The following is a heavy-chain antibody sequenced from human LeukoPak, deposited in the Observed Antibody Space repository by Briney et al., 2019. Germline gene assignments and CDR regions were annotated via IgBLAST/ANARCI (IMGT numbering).Heavy chain of an antibody. V-gene: IGHV4-39*07. CDR3: ARAMGSPGSWFDP. J-gene: IGHJ5*02. Sequence: SETLSLTCTVSGGSISSSGYYWSWIRQPPGKGLERIGEINHSGSTNYNPSLKSRVTISVDTSKNQFSLKLSSVTAADTAVYYCARAMGSPGSWFDPWGQGTLVTVSS. D-gene: IGHD3-10*01. CDR2: INHSGST. CDR1: GGSISSSGYY.